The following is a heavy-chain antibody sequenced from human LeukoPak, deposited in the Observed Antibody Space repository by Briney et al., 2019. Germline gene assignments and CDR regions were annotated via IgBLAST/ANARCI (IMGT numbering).Heavy chain of an antibody. V-gene: IGHV3-7*01. CDR3: TQNLVAAAGDH. J-gene: IGHJ4*02. Sequence: GGSLRLSCAASGCTFSNYWMTWVRQAPGKGLEWVANIKPDGSVGYYVDSVRGRFIISRDNAGNSLYLQVNSLRVEDTAVYYCTQNLVAAAGDHWGQGTLLIVSS. D-gene: IGHD6-13*01. CDR2: IKPDGSVG. CDR1: GCTFSNYW.